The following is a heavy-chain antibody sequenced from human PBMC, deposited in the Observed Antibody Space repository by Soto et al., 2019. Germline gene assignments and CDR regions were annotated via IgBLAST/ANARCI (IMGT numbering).Heavy chain of an antibody. D-gene: IGHD3-9*01. CDR3: ARDNYVILISYGMDV. V-gene: IGHV1-18*01. CDR2: ISAYNGNT. J-gene: IGHJ6*02. Sequence: GASVKVSCKASGYTFTSYCISWVRHAPGQGLEWMGWISAYNGNTNYAQKLQGRVAMTTDTSTSTAYMELRSLRSDDTAVYYCARDNYVILISYGMDVWGQGTTVTVSS. CDR1: GYTFTSYC.